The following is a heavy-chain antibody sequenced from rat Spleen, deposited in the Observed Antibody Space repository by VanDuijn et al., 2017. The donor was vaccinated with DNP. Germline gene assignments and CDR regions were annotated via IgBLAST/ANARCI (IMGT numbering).Heavy chain of an antibody. CDR1: GFTFSTFP. CDR2: ISASGGST. Sequence: EVQLVESGGGLVQPGRSLKLSCAASGFTFSTFPMAWVRQAPTKGLEWVTTISASGGSTYYRDSVKGRFTISRDNAETTLYLQMDSLRSEDTATYYCARRGFYSEPLDYWGQGVMVTVSS. J-gene: IGHJ2*01. D-gene: IGHD1-1*01. CDR3: ARRGFYSEPLDY. V-gene: IGHV5-46*01.